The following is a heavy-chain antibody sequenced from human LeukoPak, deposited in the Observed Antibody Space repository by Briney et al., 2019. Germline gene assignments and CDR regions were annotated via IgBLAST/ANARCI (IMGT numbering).Heavy chain of an antibody. CDR3: AKDLSSSWYRFPFDP. J-gene: IGHJ5*02. Sequence: GGSLRLSCAASGFTFSSYAMSWVRQAPGKGLAWVSAISGSGGSTYYADSVKGRFTISRDNSKNTLYLQMNSLRAEDTAVYYCAKDLSSSWYRFPFDPWGQGTLVTVSS. V-gene: IGHV3-23*01. CDR1: GFTFSSYA. D-gene: IGHD6-13*01. CDR2: ISGSGGST.